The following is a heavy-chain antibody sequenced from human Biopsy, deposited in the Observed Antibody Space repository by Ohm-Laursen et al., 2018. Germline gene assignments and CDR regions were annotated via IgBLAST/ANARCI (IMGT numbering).Heavy chain of an antibody. CDR1: DDSIRNFY. D-gene: IGHD3-3*01. CDR3: ARLGNFWNAEDGLDL. V-gene: IGHV4-59*08. J-gene: IGHJ3*01. CDR2: ASYSGYT. Sequence: SDTLSLTCTVSDDSIRNFYWTWIRQPPGQGLEWIGHASYSGYTNYNPSLKSRVTISVDTPKNHFSLNLRSVTAADTAVYSCARLGNFWNAEDGLDLWGLGTMVTVPS.